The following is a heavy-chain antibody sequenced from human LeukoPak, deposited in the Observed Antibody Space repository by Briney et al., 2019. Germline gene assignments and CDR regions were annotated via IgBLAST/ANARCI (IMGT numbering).Heavy chain of an antibody. D-gene: IGHD4-17*01. CDR2: MNPNSGNT. CDR1: RYTFTSYD. CDR3: ARGDYGDYGGLGDY. Sequence: ASVKVSCRASRYTFTSYDINWVQQATGQGLEWMGWMNPNSGNTGYAQKFQGRVTMTRSTSISTAYMELSSLRSEDTAVYYCARGDYGDYGGLGDYWGQGTLVTVSS. V-gene: IGHV1-8*01. J-gene: IGHJ4*02.